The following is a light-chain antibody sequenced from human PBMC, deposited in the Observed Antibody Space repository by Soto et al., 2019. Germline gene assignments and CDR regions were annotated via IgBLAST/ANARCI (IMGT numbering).Light chain of an antibody. CDR2: GAS. Sequence: ELVMTQSPVTLSVSPGERATLSCRASQSVSNNLAWYQQKPGQAPSLLTYGASTRATGIPARFSGSGSGTEFTLTISSLQSEDFAVYYCQQYNNWPPFTFGQGTRLEIK. V-gene: IGKV3-15*01. J-gene: IGKJ5*01. CDR1: QSVSNN. CDR3: QQYNNWPPFT.